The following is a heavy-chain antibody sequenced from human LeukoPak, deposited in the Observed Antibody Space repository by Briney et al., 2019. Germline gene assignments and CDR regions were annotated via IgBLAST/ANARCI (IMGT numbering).Heavy chain of an antibody. CDR1: GGTFSSYA. CDR2: IIPIFGTA. J-gene: IGHJ6*02. V-gene: IGHV1-69*05. CDR3: ARDPDPYYHYGMDV. Sequence: ASVKVSCKASGGTFSSYAISWVRQAPGQGLEWMGGIIPIFGTANYAQKLQGRVTMTTDTSTSTAYMELRSLRSDDTAVYYCARDPDPYYHYGMDVWGQGTTVTVSS.